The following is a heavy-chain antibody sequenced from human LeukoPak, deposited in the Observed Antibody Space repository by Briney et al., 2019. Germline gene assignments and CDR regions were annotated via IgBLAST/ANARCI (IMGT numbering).Heavy chain of an antibody. D-gene: IGHD5-12*01. CDR3: AKVYGEYSGYDYQYYYYMDV. Sequence: GGSLRLSRAASGFTFSSYSMNWVRQAPGKGLEWVSAISGSGGSTYYADSVKGRFTISRDNSKNTLYLQMNSLRAEDTAVYYCAKVYGEYSGYDYQYYYYMDVWGKGTTVTISS. J-gene: IGHJ6*03. CDR1: GFTFSSYS. CDR2: ISGSGGST. V-gene: IGHV3-23*01.